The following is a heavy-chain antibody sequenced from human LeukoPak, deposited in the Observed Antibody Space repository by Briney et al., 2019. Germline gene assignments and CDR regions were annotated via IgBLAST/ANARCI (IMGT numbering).Heavy chain of an antibody. CDR3: ARAYSSGWFQAGY. J-gene: IGHJ4*02. Sequence: PGGSLRLSCAASGFTFSSYWMNWVRQAPGKGLEWVANIKQDGSERFYVDSVRGRFTISRDNAKNSLYLQMNSLRAGDTAIYYCARAYSSGWFQAGYWGQGTLVTVSS. V-gene: IGHV3-7*04. CDR1: GFTFSSYW. D-gene: IGHD6-19*01. CDR2: IKQDGSER.